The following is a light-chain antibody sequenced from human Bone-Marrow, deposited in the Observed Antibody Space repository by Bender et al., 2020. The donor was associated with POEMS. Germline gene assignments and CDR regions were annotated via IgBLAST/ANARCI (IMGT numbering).Light chain of an antibody. Sequence: QSALTQPPSASGSPGQSVTISCTGTSGDVGGYNYVSWYQQHPGKAPKLIIYDVTRRPSGVPDRFSGSKSGNTASLTVSGLQTEDEADYYCSSFAGSNNLLFGGGTKLTVL. CDR3: SSFAGSNNLL. J-gene: IGLJ2*01. CDR2: DVT. CDR1: SGDVGGYNY. V-gene: IGLV2-8*01.